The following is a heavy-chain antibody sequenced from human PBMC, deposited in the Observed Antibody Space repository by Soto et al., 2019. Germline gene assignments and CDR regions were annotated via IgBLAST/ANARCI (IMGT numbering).Heavy chain of an antibody. Sequence: GASVKVSCKASGYTFTSHGISWVRQAPGQGLEWMGWISAYNGNTNYAQKLQGKVTMTTDTSTSTAYMELRSLRSDDTAVYYCARAQMVTHRWFDPWGQGTLVTVSS. J-gene: IGHJ5*02. V-gene: IGHV1-18*04. D-gene: IGHD5-18*01. CDR3: ARAQMVTHRWFDP. CDR1: GYTFTSHG. CDR2: ISAYNGNT.